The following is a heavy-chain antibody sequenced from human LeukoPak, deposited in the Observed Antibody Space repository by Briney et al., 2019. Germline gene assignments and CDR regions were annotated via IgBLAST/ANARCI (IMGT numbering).Heavy chain of an antibody. CDR3: ARAMVAGHSTGGYFDY. Sequence: ASVKVSCKASGYTFTSCYMHWVRQAPGQGLEWMGIINPSGGSTSYAQKFQGRVTMTRDTSTSTVYMELSSLRSEDTAVYYCARAMVAGHSTGGYFDYWGQGTLVTVSS. V-gene: IGHV1-46*01. CDR2: INPSGGST. J-gene: IGHJ4*02. D-gene: IGHD6-19*01. CDR1: GYTFTSCY.